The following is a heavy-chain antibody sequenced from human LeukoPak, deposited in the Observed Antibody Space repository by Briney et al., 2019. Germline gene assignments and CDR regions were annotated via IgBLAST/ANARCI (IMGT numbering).Heavy chain of an antibody. V-gene: IGHV4-34*01. Sequence: PSETLSLTCAVYGGSFSGYYWSWIRQPPGKGLEWIGEINHSGNTNYNPSLKSRVTISVDTSKNQFSLKLSSVTAADTAVYYCARPHHGMDVWGQGTTVTVSS. CDR2: INHSGNT. CDR3: ARPHHGMDV. J-gene: IGHJ6*02. CDR1: GGSFSGYY.